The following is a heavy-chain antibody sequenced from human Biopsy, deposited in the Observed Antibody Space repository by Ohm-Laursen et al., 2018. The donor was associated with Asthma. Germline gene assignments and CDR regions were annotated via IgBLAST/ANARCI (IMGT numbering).Heavy chain of an antibody. CDR1: GFTFSSYA. V-gene: IGHV3-23*01. CDR2: ISGSGGST. D-gene: IGHD5-18*01. Sequence: SLRLSCSASGFTFSSYAMSWVRQAPGKGLEWVSAISGSGGSTYYADSVKGRFTISRDNAKNSLYLQMNSLRDEDTAVYYCARFKRGYSYGYAGVFDYWSQGTLVTVSS. CDR3: ARFKRGYSYGYAGVFDY. J-gene: IGHJ4*02.